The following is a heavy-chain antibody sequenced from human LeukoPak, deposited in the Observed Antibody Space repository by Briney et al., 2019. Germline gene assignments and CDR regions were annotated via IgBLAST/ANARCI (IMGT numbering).Heavy chain of an antibody. CDR3: AKDLSPSLLRGFDY. CDR1: GFTFSSYA. J-gene: IGHJ4*02. V-gene: IGHV3-30*04. D-gene: IGHD3-22*01. Sequence: GGSLRLSCAASGFTFSSYAMHWVRQAPGKGLEWVAVISYDGSNKYYADSVKGRFTISRDNSKNTLYLQMNSLRAEDTAVYYCAKDLSPSLLRGFDYWGQGTLVTVSS. CDR2: ISYDGSNK.